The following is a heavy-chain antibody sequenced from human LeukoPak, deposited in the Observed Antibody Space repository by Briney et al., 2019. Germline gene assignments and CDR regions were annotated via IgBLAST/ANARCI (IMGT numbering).Heavy chain of an antibody. Sequence: GGSLRLSCAASGFTFSNYDMHWVRQATGKGLEWVPAIGTAGDTYYQGSVRGRFTMSRENAKNSLYLQMNSLTAGDTAVYYCARGADTHFDYWGQGTLVTVSS. J-gene: IGHJ4*02. CDR2: IGTAGDT. CDR3: ARGADTHFDY. CDR1: GFTFSNYD. V-gene: IGHV3-13*04. D-gene: IGHD2-15*01.